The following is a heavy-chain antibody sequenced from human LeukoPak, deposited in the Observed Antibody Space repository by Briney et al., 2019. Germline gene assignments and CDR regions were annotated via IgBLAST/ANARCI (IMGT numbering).Heavy chain of an antibody. V-gene: IGHV4-4*02. J-gene: IGHJ4*02. CDR1: GGSISSSDW. CDR2: IYHSRST. Sequence: SETLSLTCAVSGGSISSSDWWCWVRQPPGKGLEGIGEIYHSRSTNYNPSLKSRVTISVDKSKNQFSLNLSSVTAADTPVYYCARDRRYYDSSAYIRGFDYWGQGTLVTVSS. D-gene: IGHD3-22*01. CDR3: ARDRRYYDSSAYIRGFDY.